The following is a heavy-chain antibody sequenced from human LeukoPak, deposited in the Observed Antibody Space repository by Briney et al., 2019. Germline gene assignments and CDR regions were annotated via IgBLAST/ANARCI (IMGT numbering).Heavy chain of an antibody. CDR1: GGSISRSQFY. CDR3: ARETTKAMIDS. CDR2: LYYSGKS. J-gene: IGHJ4*02. Sequence: SETLSLTCTVSGGSISRSQFYWGWVRQPPGKGLEWIGTLYYSGKSFYNPSLKSRVTMSVDMSKNQLSLNLSFLTVADTAVYYCARETTKAMIDSWGQGVLVTVSS. D-gene: IGHD1-14*01. V-gene: IGHV4-39*07.